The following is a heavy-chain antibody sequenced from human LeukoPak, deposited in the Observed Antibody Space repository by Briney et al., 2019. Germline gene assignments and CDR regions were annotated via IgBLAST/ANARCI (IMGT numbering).Heavy chain of an antibody. CDR2: ISSSSSYI. Sequence: PGGSLRLSCAASGFTFSSYSMNWVRQAPGKGLEWVSSISSSSSYIYYADSVKGRFTISRDNSYNSLFVQMNSLRAEDTAVYFCAKSRSGSANWALQIFDNWGQGTLVTVSS. CDR3: AKSRSGSANWALQIFDN. J-gene: IGHJ4*02. D-gene: IGHD1-1*01. V-gene: IGHV3-21*03. CDR1: GFTFSSYS.